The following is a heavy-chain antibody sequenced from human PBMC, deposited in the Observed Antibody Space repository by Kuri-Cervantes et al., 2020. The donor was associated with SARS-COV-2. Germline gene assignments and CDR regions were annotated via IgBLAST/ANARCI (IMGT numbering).Heavy chain of an antibody. CDR2: ISAYNGNT. Sequence: ASVKVSCKASGYTFTSYGISWVRQAPGQGLEWMGWISAYNGNTNYAQKLQGRVTMTTDTSTSTAYMELSSLRSEDTAVYYCARSVYYDSSGYYEGMDYWGQGTLVTVSS. J-gene: IGHJ4*02. CDR3: ARSVYYDSSGYYEGMDY. V-gene: IGHV1-18*01. CDR1: GYTFTSYG. D-gene: IGHD3-22*01.